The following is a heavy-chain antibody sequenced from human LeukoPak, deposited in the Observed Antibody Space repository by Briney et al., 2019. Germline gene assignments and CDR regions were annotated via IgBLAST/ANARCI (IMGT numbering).Heavy chain of an antibody. J-gene: IGHJ4*02. CDR2: ISYDGSNK. V-gene: IGHV3-30*04. CDR3: AKDIYSNNYFYFDS. CDR1: GFTFSSYA. D-gene: IGHD2/OR15-2a*01. Sequence: GGSLRLSCAASGFTFSSYAMHWVRQAPGKGLEWVAVISYDGSNKYYADSVKGRFTISRDNAKNSLYLQMNSLGPEDTALYYCAKDIYSNNYFYFDSWGQGTLVTVSS.